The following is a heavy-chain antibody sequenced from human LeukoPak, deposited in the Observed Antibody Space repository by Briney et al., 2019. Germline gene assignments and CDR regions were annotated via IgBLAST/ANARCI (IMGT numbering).Heavy chain of an antibody. CDR3: AREVLLWFGEITQDYYMDV. CDR1: GFTFSSYA. V-gene: IGHV3-21*01. D-gene: IGHD3-10*01. CDR2: ISSSSSYI. Sequence: GGSLRLSCAASGFTFSSYAMSWVRQAPGKGLEWVSSISSSSSYIYYADSVKGRFTISRDNAKNSLYLQMNSLRAEDTAVYYCAREVLLWFGEITQDYYMDVWGKGTTVTISS. J-gene: IGHJ6*03.